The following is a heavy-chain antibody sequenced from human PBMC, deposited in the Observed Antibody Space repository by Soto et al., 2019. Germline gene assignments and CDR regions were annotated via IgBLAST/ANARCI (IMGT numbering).Heavy chain of an antibody. D-gene: IGHD5-18*01. J-gene: IGHJ6*03. V-gene: IGHV4-34*01. CDR3: ESARKSLQMCGGYGYSYYMDV. CDR2: INHSGSA. CDR1: GGSFSGYY. Sequence: TETLSLTCAVYGGSFSGYYWSWIRQPPGKGLEWIGEINHSGSANYNPSLKSRVTISVDTSKNQFSLKLSSVTAADTAVHYCESARKSLQMCGGYGYSYYMDVWGKVNTVTGS.